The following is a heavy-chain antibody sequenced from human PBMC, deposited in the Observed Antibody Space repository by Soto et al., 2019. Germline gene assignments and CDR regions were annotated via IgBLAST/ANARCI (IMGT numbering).Heavy chain of an antibody. CDR1: GFTFSSYA. Sequence: GGSLRLSCAASGFTFSSYAMSWVRQAPGKGLEWVSAISGSGGSTYYADSVKGRFTISRDNSKNTLYLQMNSLRAEDTAVYYCAIGYTTVVVSYIDSRRQGPLVTVS. CDR2: ISGSGGST. D-gene: IGHD3-22*01. CDR3: AIGYTTVVVSYIDS. J-gene: IGHJ4*02. V-gene: IGHV3-23*01.